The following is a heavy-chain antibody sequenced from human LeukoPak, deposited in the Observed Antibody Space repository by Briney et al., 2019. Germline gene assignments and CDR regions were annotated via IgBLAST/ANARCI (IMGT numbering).Heavy chain of an antibody. V-gene: IGHV3-30*18. CDR1: GFTFSSYG. CDR2: ISYDGSNK. CDR3: AKVRAPSGWFNSDY. J-gene: IGHJ4*02. Sequence: PGRSLRLSCAASGFTFSSYGMHWVRQAPGKGLEWVAVISYDGSNKYYADSVKGRFTISRDNSKNTLYLQMNSLRVEDTAAYYCAKVRAPSGWFNSDYWGQGTLVTVSS. D-gene: IGHD6-19*01.